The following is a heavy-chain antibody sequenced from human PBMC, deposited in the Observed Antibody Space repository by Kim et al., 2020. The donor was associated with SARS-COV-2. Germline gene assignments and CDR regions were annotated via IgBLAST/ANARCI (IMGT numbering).Heavy chain of an antibody. CDR3: ATHLPLKFYSYGPFNN. D-gene: IGHD2-15*01. J-gene: IGHJ4*02. V-gene: IGHV3-23*01. CDR1: GLTFTDYV. CDR2: ISGSGATS. Sequence: GGSLRLSCITSGLTFTDYVMSWVRQAPGKGLEWVSSISGSGATSYGADSVRGRFTISRDNSENTLYLAMNNLRVDDTATYFCATHLPLKFYSYGPFNNWGQGTLVSVSS.